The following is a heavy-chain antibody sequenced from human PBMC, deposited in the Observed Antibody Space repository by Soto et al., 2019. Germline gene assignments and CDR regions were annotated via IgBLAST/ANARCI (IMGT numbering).Heavy chain of an antibody. CDR2: ISAYNGNT. Sequence: GASVKVSCKAPGYTFTSYGISWVRQAPGQGLEWMGWISAYNGNTNYAQKFQGRVTITADESTSTAYMELSSLRSEDTAVYYCARSGPRTNWFDPWGQGTLVTVSS. D-gene: IGHD3-10*01. V-gene: IGHV1-18*01. J-gene: IGHJ5*02. CDR3: ARSGPRTNWFDP. CDR1: GYTFTSYG.